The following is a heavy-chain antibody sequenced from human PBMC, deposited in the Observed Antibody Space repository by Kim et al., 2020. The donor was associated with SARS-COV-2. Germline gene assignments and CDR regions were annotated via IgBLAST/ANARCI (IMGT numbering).Heavy chain of an antibody. D-gene: IGHD3-10*01. V-gene: IGHV3-30*18. CDR2: ISYDGSNK. Sequence: GGSLRLSCAASGFTFSSYGMHWVRQAPGKGLEWVAVISYDGSNKYYADSVKGRFTISRGNSKNTLYLQMNSLRAEDTAVYYCAKDTTSFGMVDYWGQGTPVTVSS. CDR1: GFTFSSYG. J-gene: IGHJ4*02. CDR3: AKDTTSFGMVDY.